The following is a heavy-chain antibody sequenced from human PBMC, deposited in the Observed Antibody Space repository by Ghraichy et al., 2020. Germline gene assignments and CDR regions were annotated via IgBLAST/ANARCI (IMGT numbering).Heavy chain of an antibody. J-gene: IGHJ3*02. D-gene: IGHD2/OR15-2a*01. CDR3: ARFYGGTLYRPFDI. CDR2: VSGRGDNT. Sequence: GGSLRLSCAASGFTSSSSVMSWVRQVPGKGLEWVSGVSGRGDNTYYADSVRGRFTISRDNSKNTVFLQMNSLRADDTAVYYCARFYGGTLYRPFDIWGQGTMVIVSS. CDR1: GFTSSSSV. V-gene: IGHV3-23*01.